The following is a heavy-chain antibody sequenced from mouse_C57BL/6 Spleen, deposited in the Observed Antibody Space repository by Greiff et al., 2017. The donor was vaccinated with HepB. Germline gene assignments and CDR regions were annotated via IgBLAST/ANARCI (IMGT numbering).Heavy chain of an antibody. CDR2: IYPGSGST. CDR3: ARGMCYGSSWDY. J-gene: IGHJ2*01. V-gene: IGHV1-55*01. CDR1: GYTFTSYW. D-gene: IGHD1-1*01. Sequence: QVQLQQPGAELVKPGASVKMSCKASGYTFTSYWITWVKQRPGQGLEWIGDIYPGSGSTNYNEKFKSKATLTVDTSSSTAYMQLSSLTSEDSAVYYCARGMCYGSSWDYWGQGTTLTVSS.